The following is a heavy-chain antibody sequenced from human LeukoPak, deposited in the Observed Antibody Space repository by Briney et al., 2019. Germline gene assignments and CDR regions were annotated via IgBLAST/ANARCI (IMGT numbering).Heavy chain of an antibody. CDR1: GFTFSDYY. CDR3: ARDRGYSYGDAFDI. V-gene: IGHV3-11*01. Sequence: GGSLRLSCAASGFTFSDYYMSWIRQGPGKGLEWVSYISSSGSTTYYADSVKGRFTISRDNAKNSLYLQMNSLRAEDTAVFYCARDRGYSYGDAFDIWGQGTMVTVSS. D-gene: IGHD5-18*01. CDR2: ISSSGSTT. J-gene: IGHJ3*02.